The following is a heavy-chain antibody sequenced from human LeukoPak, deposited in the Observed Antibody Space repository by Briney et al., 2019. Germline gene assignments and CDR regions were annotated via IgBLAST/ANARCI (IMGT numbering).Heavy chain of an antibody. CDR2: IYYSGST. CDR3: ASCSGGSCNVMLY. Sequence: TLSLTCTVSGGSISSGDYYWSWLRQPPGKGLEWIGYIYYSGSTYYNPSLKSRVTISVDTSKNQFSLKLSSVTAADTAVYYCASCSGGSCNVMLYWGQGTLVTVSS. CDR1: GGSISSGDYY. D-gene: IGHD2-15*01. J-gene: IGHJ4*02. V-gene: IGHV4-30-4*08.